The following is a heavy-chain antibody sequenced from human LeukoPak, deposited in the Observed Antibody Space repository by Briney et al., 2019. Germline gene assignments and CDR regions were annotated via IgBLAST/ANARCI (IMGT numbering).Heavy chain of an antibody. D-gene: IGHD3-9*01. CDR2: IIPIFGTA. Sequence: SVKVSCKASGGTFSSYAISWVRQAPGQGLEWMGGIIPIFGTANYAQKFQGRVTITTDESTSTAYMELSSLRSEDTAVYCCARGTPPYYDILTARWPLDYWGQGTLVTVSS. CDR1: GGTFSSYA. CDR3: ARGTPPYYDILTARWPLDY. J-gene: IGHJ4*02. V-gene: IGHV1-69*05.